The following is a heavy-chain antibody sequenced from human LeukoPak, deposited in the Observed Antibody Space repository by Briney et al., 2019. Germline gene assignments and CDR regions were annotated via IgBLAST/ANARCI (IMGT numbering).Heavy chain of an antibody. Sequence: SDTLSLTRTVSVGSISSYYRSWIRHPAGKGLEWIGRIYTRGSTNYNPSLKSRVTMSVDTSKNQFSLKLSSVTAADTAVYYCAREVQTNYYYYYDMDVWGQGTTVTVSS. J-gene: IGHJ6*02. CDR1: VGSISSYY. V-gene: IGHV4-4*07. CDR2: IYTRGST. D-gene: IGHD1-1*01. CDR3: AREVQTNYYYYYDMDV.